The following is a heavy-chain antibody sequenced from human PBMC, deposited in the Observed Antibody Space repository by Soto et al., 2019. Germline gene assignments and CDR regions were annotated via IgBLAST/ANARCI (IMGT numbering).Heavy chain of an antibody. D-gene: IGHD2-2*01. CDR2: INPNSGGT. CDR1: GYTFTGYY. Sequence: ASVKVSCKASGYTFTGYYMHWVRQAPGQGLEWMGWINPNSGGTNYAQKFQGWVTMTRDTSISTAYMELSRLRSDDTAVYYCARSLSSDIVVSLGSGTKNYYYGMDVWGQGTTVTVSS. CDR3: ARSLSSDIVVSLGSGTKNYYYGMDV. J-gene: IGHJ6*02. V-gene: IGHV1-2*04.